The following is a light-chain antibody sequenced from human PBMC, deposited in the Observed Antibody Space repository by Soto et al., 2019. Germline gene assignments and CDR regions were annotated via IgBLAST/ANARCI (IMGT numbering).Light chain of an antibody. CDR2: AAS. V-gene: IGKV1-16*02. CDR1: QDISNF. CDR3: QKYHRYPVT. J-gene: IGKJ5*01. Sequence: DIQMTQSPSSLSASVGDSVTITCRASQDISNFLAWFQQKPGKAPKSLISAASSLQSGVPSKFSGSGSGPDFTLTISGLQHEDSATYYCQKYHRYPVTFGQGTRLEIK.